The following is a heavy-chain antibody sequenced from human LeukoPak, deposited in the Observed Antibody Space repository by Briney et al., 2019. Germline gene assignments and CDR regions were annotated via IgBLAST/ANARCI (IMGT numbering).Heavy chain of an antibody. J-gene: IGHJ3*02. V-gene: IGHV1-46*01. CDR1: GYTFTSYY. Sequence: GASVKVSCKASGYTFTSYYMHWVRQAPGQGLEWMGIINPSGGSTSYAQRFQGRVTMTRDTSTSTVYMELSSLRSEDTAVYYCARPRRITIFGVVIKRGIDAFDIWGQGTMVTVSS. CDR3: ARPRRITIFGVVIKRGIDAFDI. CDR2: INPSGGST. D-gene: IGHD3-3*01.